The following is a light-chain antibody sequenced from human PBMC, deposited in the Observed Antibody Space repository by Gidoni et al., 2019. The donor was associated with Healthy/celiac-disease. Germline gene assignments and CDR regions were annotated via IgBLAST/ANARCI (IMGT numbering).Light chain of an antibody. J-gene: IGKJ3*01. CDR3: QQYNNWPPSFT. V-gene: IGKV3-15*01. CDR1: QSVSSN. CDR2: GAS. Sequence: EIVMTQSPATLSVSPGERATLACRASQSVSSNLAWYQQKPGQAPRLRIYGASTRATGLPARFSGSGSGTEFTLTISSLQSEDFAVYYCQQYNNWPPSFTFGPGTKVDIK.